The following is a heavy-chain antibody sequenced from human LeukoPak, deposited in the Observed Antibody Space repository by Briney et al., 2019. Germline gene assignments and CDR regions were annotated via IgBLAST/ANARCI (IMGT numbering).Heavy chain of an antibody. J-gene: IGHJ4*02. CDR1: GYTLTELS. D-gene: IGHD6-13*01. Sequence: ASVNVSCKVSGYTLTELSMHWVRQAPGKGLEWMGGFDPEDGETIYAQKFQGRVTMTEDTSTDTAYMELSSLRSEDTAVYYCATVPYSRAAGGEYYFDYWGQGTLVTVSS. CDR3: ATVPYSRAAGGEYYFDY. CDR2: FDPEDGET. V-gene: IGHV1-24*01.